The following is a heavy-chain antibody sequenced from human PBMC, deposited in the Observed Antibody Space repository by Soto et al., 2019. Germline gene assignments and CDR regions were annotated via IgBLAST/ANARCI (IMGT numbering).Heavy chain of an antibody. D-gene: IGHD1-1*01. Sequence: QVQQQESGPGLVKPSETLSLTCTVSSDSSITHNWSWIRQTPGKGLEWIGYIYKTGGTSYNPSLKTRVSISMAPSTNQLSLKLTAVTAADSAVYYCVRQGIGNVHGLVDVWGQGTTVTVSS. CDR2: IYKTGGT. CDR3: VRQGIGNVHGLVDV. V-gene: IGHV4-59*08. CDR1: SDSSITHN. J-gene: IGHJ6*02.